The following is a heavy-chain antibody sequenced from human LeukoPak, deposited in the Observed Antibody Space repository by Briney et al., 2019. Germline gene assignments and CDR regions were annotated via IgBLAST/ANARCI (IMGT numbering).Heavy chain of an antibody. CDR1: GYTFSDYY. CDR2: INPNSGGT. V-gene: IGHV1-2*02. J-gene: IGHJ5*02. CDR3: ARSVAATPCNWLDP. Sequence: ASVKVSCKASGYTFSDYYLHWVRQAPGQGLEWMGWINPNSGGTDYALNFQGRVTMTRDTSISTAYMELSRLKSDDTAVYYCARSVAATPCNWLDPWGQGTLVTVSS. D-gene: IGHD2-15*01.